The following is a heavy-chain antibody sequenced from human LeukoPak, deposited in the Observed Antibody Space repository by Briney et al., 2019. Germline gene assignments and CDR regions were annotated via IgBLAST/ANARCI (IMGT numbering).Heavy chain of an antibody. CDR1: GFTFSSYA. J-gene: IGHJ4*02. Sequence: GGSLRLSCAASGFTFSSYAMSWVRQAPGKGLEWVSAISGSGGSTYYADSVKGRFTISRDNSKNTLYLQMNSLRAEDTAVYYCAKYKGSGGWYRGEPFDYWGQGTLVTVSS. CDR2: ISGSGGST. V-gene: IGHV3-23*01. D-gene: IGHD6-19*01. CDR3: AKYKGSGGWYRGEPFDY.